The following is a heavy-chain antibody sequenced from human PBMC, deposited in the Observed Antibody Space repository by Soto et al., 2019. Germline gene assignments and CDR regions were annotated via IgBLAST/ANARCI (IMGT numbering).Heavy chain of an antibody. CDR1: GFSLSTSGMC. CDR3: ARIRGRRGGQCLDPFDY. Sequence: SGHTLVNPTHTLTLTCTFSGFSLSTSGMCVSWIRQPPGKALEWLALIDWDDDKYYSTSLKTRLTISKDTSKNQVVLTMTNMDTVETSTYYCARIRGRRGGQCLDPFDYWGQGTLVAVSS. J-gene: IGHJ4*02. D-gene: IGHD6-19*01. CDR2: IDWDDDK. V-gene: IGHV2-70*01.